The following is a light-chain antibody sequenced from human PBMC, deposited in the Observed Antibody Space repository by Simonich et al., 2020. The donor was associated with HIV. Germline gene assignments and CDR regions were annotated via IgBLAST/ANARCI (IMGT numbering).Light chain of an antibody. V-gene: IGLV1-40*01. CDR2: CNS. J-gene: IGLJ3*02. Sequence: QSVLTQPPSVSGAPGQRVTISCPGSSSNLGGGFDVHWYQQLPGTAPKLLSYCNSNRPSGVPDRFSGSKSGTSASLAITGLQAEDEADYYCQSYDSSLSGVVFGGGTKLAVL. CDR1: SSNLGGGFD. CDR3: QSYDSSLSGVV.